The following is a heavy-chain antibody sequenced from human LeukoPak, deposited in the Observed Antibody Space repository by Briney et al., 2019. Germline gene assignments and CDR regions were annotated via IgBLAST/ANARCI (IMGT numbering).Heavy chain of an antibody. Sequence: SETLSLTCTVSGYSISRSYYWGWIRQPPGKGLEWMGSMYHSGSIYYNLSLKSRVTISADTSKNQFSLKLRSVTAADTAVYYCARAPGTTFDYWGHGNMVTVSS. J-gene: IGHJ4*01. CDR1: GYSISRSYY. CDR2: MYHSGSI. D-gene: IGHD4-17*01. V-gene: IGHV4-38-2*02. CDR3: ARAPGTTFDY.